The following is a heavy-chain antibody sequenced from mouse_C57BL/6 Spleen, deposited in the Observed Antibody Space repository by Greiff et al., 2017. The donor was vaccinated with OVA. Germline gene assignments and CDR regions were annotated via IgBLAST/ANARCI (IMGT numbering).Heavy chain of an antibody. J-gene: IGHJ4*01. D-gene: IGHD2-2*01. CDR3: ARSLYGYDDAMDY. Sequence: QVQLKQPGAELVKPGASVKMSCKASGYTFTSYWITWVKQRPGQGLEWIGDIYPGSGSTNYNEKFKSKATLAVDTSSSTAYMQLSSLTSEDSAVYYCARSLYGYDDAMDYWGQGTSVTVSS. CDR2: IYPGSGST. CDR1: GYTFTSYW. V-gene: IGHV1-55*01.